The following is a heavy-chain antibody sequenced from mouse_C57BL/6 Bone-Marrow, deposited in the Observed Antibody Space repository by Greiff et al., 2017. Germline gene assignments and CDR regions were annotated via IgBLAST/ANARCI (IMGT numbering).Heavy chain of an antibody. CDR1: GFTFSSYA. Sequence: EVHVVESGGGLVKPGGSLKLSCAASGFTFSSYAMSWVRQTPEKGLEWVETISYGGSYTYYPDNVKGRFTISKDNTNNNLYLQMSHLKSEDTAMYYCARDQNAMDYWGQGTSVTVSS. V-gene: IGHV5-4*01. CDR2: ISYGGSYT. J-gene: IGHJ4*01. CDR3: ARDQNAMDY.